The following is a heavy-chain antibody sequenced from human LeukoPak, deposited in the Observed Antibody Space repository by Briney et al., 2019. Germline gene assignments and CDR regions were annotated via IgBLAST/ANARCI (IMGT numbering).Heavy chain of an antibody. V-gene: IGHV3-48*02. CDR1: GFTVNSYN. Sequence: PGGSLRLSCSASGFTVNSYNMNWVRQAPGKGLEWVSCISSSGTKYYADSVKGRFTTSRDNGKSSLFLEMNSLRDEDTAVYYCARVLNYYDSSGYYFSYWGQGTLVTVSS. CDR2: ISSSGTK. CDR3: ARVLNYYDSSGYYFSY. J-gene: IGHJ4*02. D-gene: IGHD3-22*01.